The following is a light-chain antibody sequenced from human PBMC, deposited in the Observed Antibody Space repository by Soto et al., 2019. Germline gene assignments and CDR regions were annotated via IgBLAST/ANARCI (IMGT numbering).Light chain of an antibody. V-gene: IGKV1-5*01. Sequence: IQMTQSPSTLSASVGDRVTITCQASQSISNWLAWYQQKPGKAPKLLIYDASSLESGVPSRFSGSGSGTEFTLTISSLQPDDFATYYCQQYNGYSFGPGTKVDIK. CDR3: QQYNGYS. CDR1: QSISNW. CDR2: DAS. J-gene: IGKJ3*01.